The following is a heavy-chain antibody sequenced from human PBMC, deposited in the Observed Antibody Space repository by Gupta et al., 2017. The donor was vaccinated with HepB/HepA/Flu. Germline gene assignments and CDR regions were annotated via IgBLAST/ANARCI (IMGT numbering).Heavy chain of an antibody. CDR2: IYWNDDK. Sequence: QITLQESGPPLVKPTQTLTLTCPFSGFSLSTSGVGVGWIRQPPGKALEWLALIYWNDDKRYSPSLKSRLTITKDTSKKQVVRTMTNMDTVETATYDCAHRQAYGSSTSCLYYFDYWGQGTLVTVSA. D-gene: IGHD2-2*01. CDR3: AHRQAYGSSTSCLYYFDY. V-gene: IGHV2-5*01. J-gene: IGHJ4*02. CDR1: GFSLSTSGVG.